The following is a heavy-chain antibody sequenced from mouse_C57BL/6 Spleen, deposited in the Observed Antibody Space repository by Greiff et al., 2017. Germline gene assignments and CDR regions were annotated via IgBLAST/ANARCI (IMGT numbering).Heavy chain of an antibody. J-gene: IGHJ1*03. Sequence: VQLQQSGAELVKPGASVKLSCTASGFTFKDYYMHWVKQRTEQGLEWIGRIDPEDGETKYAPKFQGKATITADTSSNTAYLQLSRLTSEDTAVYYGARGGSSCYWYYDVWGTGTTVTVST. CDR2: IDPEDGET. V-gene: IGHV14-2*01. CDR1: GFTFKDYY. D-gene: IGHD1-1*01. CDR3: ARGGSSCYWYYDV.